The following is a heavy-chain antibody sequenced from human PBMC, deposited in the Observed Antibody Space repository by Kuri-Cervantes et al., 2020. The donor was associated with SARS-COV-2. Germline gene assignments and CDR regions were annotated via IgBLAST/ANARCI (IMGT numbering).Heavy chain of an antibody. J-gene: IGHJ4*02. CDR3: ARGLRYFDWSRNRGYFDY. CDR1: GGSISSYY. Sequence: SETLSLTCTVSGGSISSYYWSWIRQPPGKGLEWIGYIYYSGSTNYNPSLKSRVTISVDTSKNQFSLKLSSVTAADTAVYYCARGLRYFDWSRNRGYFDYWGQGTLVTVSS. CDR2: IYYSGST. D-gene: IGHD3-9*01. V-gene: IGHV4-59*08.